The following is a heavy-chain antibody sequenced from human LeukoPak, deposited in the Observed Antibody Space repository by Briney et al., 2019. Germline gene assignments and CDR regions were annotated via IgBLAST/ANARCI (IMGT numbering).Heavy chain of an antibody. CDR1: GFNFGSYA. CDR2: ISSGSSFI. Sequence: GGSLRLSCAASGFNFGSYAMNWVRQAPGKGLEWVSSISSGSSFIYYADSVKGRSTISRDNAKNSLYLQMNSLRAEDTAIYYCARDQGGERWFDPWGQGTLVTVSS. CDR3: ARDQGGERWFDP. D-gene: IGHD3-16*01. J-gene: IGHJ5*02. V-gene: IGHV3-21*01.